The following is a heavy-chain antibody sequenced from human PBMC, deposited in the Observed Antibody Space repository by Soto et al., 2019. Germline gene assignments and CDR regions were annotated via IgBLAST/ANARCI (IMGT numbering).Heavy chain of an antibody. CDR2: ISAYNGNT. CDR3: AREARYCSSTSCPWTS. V-gene: IGHV1-18*04. D-gene: IGHD2-2*01. CDR1: GYTFTSYG. J-gene: IGHJ3*01. Sequence: QVQLVQSGAEVKKPGASVKVSCKASGYTFTSYGISWVRQAPGQGLEGRGWISAYNGNTNYAQKLQGRVTMTTHTSTSTAYMELRSLRSDDTAVYSCAREARYCSSTSCPWTSWGQGTMVTVSS.